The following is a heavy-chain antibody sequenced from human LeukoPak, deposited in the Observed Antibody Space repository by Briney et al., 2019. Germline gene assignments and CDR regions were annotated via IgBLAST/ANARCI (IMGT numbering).Heavy chain of an antibody. V-gene: IGHV3-33*01. CDR2: RWNDGSSI. Sequence: GRSLRLSCAASGFTFSDYAMHWVRQAPGKGLEWVAIRWNDGSSIYYADSVKGRFTISRDNSKNTLYQQMNSLRAEDAAVYYCARGGLYGDYSLYFDSWGQGTLVAVSS. D-gene: IGHD4-17*01. CDR1: GFTFSDYA. J-gene: IGHJ4*02. CDR3: ARGGLYGDYSLYFDS.